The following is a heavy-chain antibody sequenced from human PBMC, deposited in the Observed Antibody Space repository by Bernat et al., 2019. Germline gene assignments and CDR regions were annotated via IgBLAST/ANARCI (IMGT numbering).Heavy chain of an antibody. V-gene: IGHV1-3*04. J-gene: IGHJ4*02. D-gene: IGHD3-10*01. CDR2: INTGNGAT. Sequence: QVQLVQSGAEVKKPGASVKGPCRASGFSFSDSSIHWVRQAPGQRPEWMGWINTGNGATKYSQTFQGRVTITRDASASTVYMDLSSLRSEDTAVYFCVRGRWVSHKTDYYLDYWGLGTLVTVSS. CDR3: VRGRWVSHKTDYYLDY. CDR1: GFSFSDSS.